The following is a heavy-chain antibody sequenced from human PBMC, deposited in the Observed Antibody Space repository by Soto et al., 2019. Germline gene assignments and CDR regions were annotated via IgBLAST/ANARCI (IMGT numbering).Heavy chain of an antibody. D-gene: IGHD6-13*01. Sequence: LRLSCAASGFTFSSYGMHWVRQAPGKGLEWVAVISYDGSNKYYADSVKGRFTISRDNSKNTLYLQMNSLRAEDTAVYYCAKDITSSWSRTPVSFDYWGQGTLVTVSS. V-gene: IGHV3-30*18. J-gene: IGHJ4*02. CDR3: AKDITSSWSRTPVSFDY. CDR1: GFTFSSYG. CDR2: ISYDGSNK.